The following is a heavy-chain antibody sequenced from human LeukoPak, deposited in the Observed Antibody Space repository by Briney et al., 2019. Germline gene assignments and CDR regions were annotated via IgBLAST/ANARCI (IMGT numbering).Heavy chain of an antibody. J-gene: IGHJ5*02. V-gene: IGHV3-23*01. Sequence: QPGGSLRLSCAASGFTFSTYAMNWVSQAPGKGLEWVSGISASGDRTYYADSVKGRFTISRDNSKNTLYLQMNSLRAEDTALYYSARTVGAPDAWGQGTLVTVSS. CDR2: ISASGDRT. CDR1: GFTFSTYA. D-gene: IGHD1-26*01. CDR3: ARTVGAPDA.